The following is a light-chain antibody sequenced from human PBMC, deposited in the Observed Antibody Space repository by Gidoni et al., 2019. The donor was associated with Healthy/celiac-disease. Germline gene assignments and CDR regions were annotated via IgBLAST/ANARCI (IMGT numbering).Light chain of an antibody. CDR3: RQYGSSRT. CDR1: QSVSSSY. Sequence: LPCRASQSVSSSYLAWYQQKPGQAPRLLIYGASSRATGIPDRFSGSGSGTDFTLTISRLEPEDFAVYYCRQYGSSRTFGQGTKVEIK. CDR2: GAS. V-gene: IGKV3-20*01. J-gene: IGKJ1*01.